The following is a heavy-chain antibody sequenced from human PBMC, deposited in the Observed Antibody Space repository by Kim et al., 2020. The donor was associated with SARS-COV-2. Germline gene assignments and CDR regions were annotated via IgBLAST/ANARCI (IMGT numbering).Heavy chain of an antibody. CDR2: NSAYNGNT. CDR3: ASKTGIATAGNYYYYGMDV. J-gene: IGHJ6*02. CDR1: GYTFTSYG. Sequence: ASVKVSCKASGYTFTSYGISWVRQAPGQGLEWMGWNSAYNGNTNYAQKLQGRVTMTTDTSTSTAYMELRSLRSDDTAVYYCASKTGIATAGNYYYYGMDVWGQGTTVTVSS. V-gene: IGHV1-18*01. D-gene: IGHD6-13*01.